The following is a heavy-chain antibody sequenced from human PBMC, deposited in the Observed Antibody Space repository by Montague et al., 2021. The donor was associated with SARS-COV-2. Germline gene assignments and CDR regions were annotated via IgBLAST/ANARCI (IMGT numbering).Heavy chain of an antibody. Sequence: SETLSLTCTVSGASISSSENSWGWIRQSPGKGLEWFGSIFYSGTTYFNPSLRSRIAISVYTSKNQFSLKVTSVTAADTAVYYCARHVTFGGVVVALDYWGQGHLVSVSS. D-gene: IGHD3-16*02. CDR2: IFYSGTT. CDR3: ARHVTFGGVVVALDY. J-gene: IGHJ4*02. V-gene: IGHV4-39*01. CDR1: GASISSSENS.